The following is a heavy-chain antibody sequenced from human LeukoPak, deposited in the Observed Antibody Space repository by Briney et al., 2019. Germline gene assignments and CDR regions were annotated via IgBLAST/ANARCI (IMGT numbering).Heavy chain of an antibody. CDR3: ARDFDGCSGGSCKGD. V-gene: IGHV1-2*02. CDR2: INPNSGGT. D-gene: IGHD2-15*01. J-gene: IGHJ4*02. CDR1: GYTFTGYY. Sequence: PSVKVSCKASGYTFTGYYMHWVRQAPGQGLEWVGWINPNSGGTNYAQKFQGRVPMTRDTSISTASIELSRLRSGDTAVYAGARDFDGCSGGSCKGDWGQGTLVTVAS.